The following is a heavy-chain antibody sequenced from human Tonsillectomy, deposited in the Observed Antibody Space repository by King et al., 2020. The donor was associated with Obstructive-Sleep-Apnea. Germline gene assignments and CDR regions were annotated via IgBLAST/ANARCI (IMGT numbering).Heavy chain of an antibody. CDR3: AGVDTAMVIDY. D-gene: IGHD5-18*01. Sequence: QLQESGPGLVKPSETLSLTCTVSGGSISSSSYYWGWIRQPPGKGLEWIGSIYYSGSTYYNPSLKSRVTISVDTSKNQFSLKLSSVTAADTAVYYCAGVDTAMVIDYWGQGTLVTVSS. CDR2: IYYSGST. CDR1: GGSISSSSYY. J-gene: IGHJ4*02. V-gene: IGHV4-39*07.